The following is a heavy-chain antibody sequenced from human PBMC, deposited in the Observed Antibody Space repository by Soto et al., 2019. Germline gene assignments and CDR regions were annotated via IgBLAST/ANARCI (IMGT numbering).Heavy chain of an antibody. D-gene: IGHD2-15*01. Sequence: QITLKESGPTLVKPTETLTLTCTFSGFSLTTTGVGVGWIRQPPGKALEWLAFIYWDDDKRYSPSLKTRLSIIKDTSNNLVVLTMTNMDPMDTATYYCAHRLGGYANCWDGGWFDPWGQGILVTVSS. CDR1: GFSLTTTGVG. CDR3: AHRLGGYANCWDGGWFDP. J-gene: IGHJ5*02. CDR2: IYWDDDK. V-gene: IGHV2-5*02.